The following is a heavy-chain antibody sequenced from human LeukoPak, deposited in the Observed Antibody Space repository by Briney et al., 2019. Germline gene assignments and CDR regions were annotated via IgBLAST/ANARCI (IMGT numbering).Heavy chain of an antibody. CDR3: ARVRLGYRSSTSCYQYYYMDV. CDR1: GYTFNSYG. Sequence: GASVKVSCKASGYTFNSYGISWLRQAPGQGLEWMGWISGYNRNTNYAQRLQGRVTMTTDTSTSTAYMELKNLTSDDTAVFYCARVRLGYRSSTSCYQYYYMDVWGEGTTVTVSS. CDR2: ISGYNRNT. J-gene: IGHJ6*03. V-gene: IGHV1-18*01. D-gene: IGHD2-2*01.